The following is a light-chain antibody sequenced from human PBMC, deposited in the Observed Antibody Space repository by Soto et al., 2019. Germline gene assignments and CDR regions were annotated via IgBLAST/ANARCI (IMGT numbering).Light chain of an antibody. CDR3: SSYAANDNVL. Sequence: QSALTQPPSASGSPGQSVAISCTGTSSDVGAYNYVCWYQQHPGKAPKLMIYEVNKRPSGVPDRFSGSKSGNTASLTVSGLQAEDEADYYCSSYAANDNVLFGGGTKLTVL. CDR1: SSDVGAYNY. CDR2: EVN. V-gene: IGLV2-8*01. J-gene: IGLJ2*01.